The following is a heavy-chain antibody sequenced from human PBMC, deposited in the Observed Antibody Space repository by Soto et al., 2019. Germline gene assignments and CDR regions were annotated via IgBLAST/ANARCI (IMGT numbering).Heavy chain of an antibody. CDR3: ATDGGTYSGSSFFYYYAFDX. D-gene: IGHD6-6*01. Sequence: GGSLRLSCAASGFTFNNSWMNWVRQAPGKGLEWVGRIKSKSDGGTTDYAAPVRGRFITSRDDSKNTLYLQMNSLKTDDTAVYYCATDGGTYSGSSFFYYYAFDXWGQGTTVTVSS. J-gene: IGHJ6*02. CDR2: IKSKSDGGTT. CDR1: GFTFNNSW. V-gene: IGHV3-15*07.